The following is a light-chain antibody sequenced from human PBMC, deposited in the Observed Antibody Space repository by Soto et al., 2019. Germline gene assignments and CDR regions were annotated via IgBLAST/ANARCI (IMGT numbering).Light chain of an antibody. CDR2: GAS. J-gene: IGKJ4*01. Sequence: EIVLTQSPGTLSLSPGERATLSCRASQSVSSSYLAWYQQKPGQAPRLLIYGASSRATGIPDRFSGSGSGTDFTLTISRLEPGDFAVYYCQQYGSSPPLTFGGGTKGEIK. CDR3: QQYGSSPPLT. V-gene: IGKV3-20*01. CDR1: QSVSSSY.